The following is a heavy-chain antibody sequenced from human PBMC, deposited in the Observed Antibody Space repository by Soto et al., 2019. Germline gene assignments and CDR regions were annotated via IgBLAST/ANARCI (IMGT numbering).Heavy chain of an antibody. V-gene: IGHV3-33*01. J-gene: IGHJ4*02. CDR1: GFTFSSYG. CDR3: AREGYYDSSGYYSTHFDY. CDR2: IWYDGSNK. D-gene: IGHD3-22*01. Sequence: QVQLVESGGGVVQPGRSLRLSCAASGFTFSSYGMHWVRQAPGKGLEWVAVIWYDGSNKYYADSVKGRFTISRDNSKNTLYLQMIRLRAEDTAVYYCAREGYYDSSGYYSTHFDYLGQGTLVTVSS.